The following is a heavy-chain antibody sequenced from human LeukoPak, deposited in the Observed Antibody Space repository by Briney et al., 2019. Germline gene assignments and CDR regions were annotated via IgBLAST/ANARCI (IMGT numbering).Heavy chain of an antibody. V-gene: IGHV4-30-2*01. J-gene: IGHJ6*02. Sequence: PSETLSLTCTVSGGSISSGGYYWSWIRQPPGKGLEWIGYIYHSGSTYYNPSLKSRVTISVDTSKNQFSLKLSSVTAADTAVYYCARGHSDPHRVRWGGSRGYYYGMDVWGQGTTVTVSS. CDR3: ARGHSDPHRVRWGGSRGYYYGMDV. D-gene: IGHD4-23*01. CDR1: GGSISSGGYY. CDR2: IYHSGST.